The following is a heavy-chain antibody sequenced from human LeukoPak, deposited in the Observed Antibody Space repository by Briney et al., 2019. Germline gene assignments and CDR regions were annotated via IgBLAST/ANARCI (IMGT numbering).Heavy chain of an antibody. Sequence: GEPLKISCKGFGYSFISYWIDWVRQMPGKRVEGMGIIYSVDYDTRYSPSFQGQVTISADKSISTASLQWSSLKAADTAMYYCASRGVVVVASMAFDIWGQGTMVTVSS. J-gene: IGHJ3*02. CDR1: GYSFISYW. D-gene: IGHD2-15*01. V-gene: IGHV5-51*01. CDR3: ASRGVVVVASMAFDI. CDR2: IYSVDYDT.